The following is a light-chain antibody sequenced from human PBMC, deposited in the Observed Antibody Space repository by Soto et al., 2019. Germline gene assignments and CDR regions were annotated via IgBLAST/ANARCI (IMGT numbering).Light chain of an antibody. V-gene: IGLV2-23*01. CDR1: SSDVGSYNL. CDR3: CSYAGSSTHVV. Sequence: QSALTQPASVSGSPGQSITISCTGTSSDVGSYNLVSWYQQHPGKAPKLMIYGGSKRPSGVSNRFSGSKSGNTASLTISGLQAEDEADYYCCSYAGSSTHVVFGGGTQLTVL. CDR2: GGS. J-gene: IGLJ2*01.